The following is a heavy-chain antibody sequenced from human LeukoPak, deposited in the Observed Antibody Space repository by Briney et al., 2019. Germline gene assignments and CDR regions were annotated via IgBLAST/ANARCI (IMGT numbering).Heavy chain of an antibody. CDR2: INPNSGGT. J-gene: IGHJ4*02. Sequence: WASVTVSCKASGYTFTGYYMHWVRQAPGQGLEWMGWINPNSGGTNYAQKFQGRVTMTRDTSISTDYMELSRLRSDDTAVYYCARDPDYDILTGYYQPLYYFDYWGQGTLVTVSS. V-gene: IGHV1-2*02. D-gene: IGHD3-9*01. CDR1: GYTFTGYY. CDR3: ARDPDYDILTGYYQPLYYFDY.